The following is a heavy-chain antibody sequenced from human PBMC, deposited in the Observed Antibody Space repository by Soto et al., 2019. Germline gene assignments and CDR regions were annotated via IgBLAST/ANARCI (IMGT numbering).Heavy chain of an antibody. V-gene: IGHV1-18*01. Sequence: ASVKVSCKTSGFSLTNHAITWVRQAPGQGLEWVGWISGYNGEIKYSQGFQGRVTMTTDTSTSTGYMELRSLRVDDTGIYYCARTQMSGNWFDPWGQGTLVTVSS. D-gene: IGHD6-25*01. CDR1: GFSLTNHA. CDR2: ISGYNGEI. CDR3: ARTQMSGNWFDP. J-gene: IGHJ5*02.